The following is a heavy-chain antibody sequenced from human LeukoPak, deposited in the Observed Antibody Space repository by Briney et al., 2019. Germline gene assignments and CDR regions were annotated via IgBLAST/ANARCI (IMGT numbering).Heavy chain of an antibody. CDR1: GYTFTSYD. J-gene: IGHJ6*03. D-gene: IGHD2-2*01. CDR3: ARGSGGAAARNYYYYMDV. CDR2: MNPNSGNT. V-gene: IGHV1-8*01. Sequence: GASVKVSCKASGYTFTSYDINSVRPATGQGVEWMGWMNPNSGNTGYAQKIQGRVTMTRNTSISTAYMELSSLRSQDTAVYYCARGSGGAAARNYYYYMDVWGKGTTVTVSS.